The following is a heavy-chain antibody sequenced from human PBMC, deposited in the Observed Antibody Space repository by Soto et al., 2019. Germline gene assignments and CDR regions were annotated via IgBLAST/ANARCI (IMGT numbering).Heavy chain of an antibody. CDR1: GFTFSSYW. CDR3: ARATYYDFWSGYYNY. Sequence: GGSLRLSCAASGFTFSSYWMSWVRQAPGKGQEWVANIKQDGSEKYYVDSVKGRFTISRDNAKNSLYLQMNSLRAEDTAVYYCARATYYDFWSGYYNYWGQGTLVTVSS. D-gene: IGHD3-3*01. J-gene: IGHJ4*02. CDR2: IKQDGSEK. V-gene: IGHV3-7*01.